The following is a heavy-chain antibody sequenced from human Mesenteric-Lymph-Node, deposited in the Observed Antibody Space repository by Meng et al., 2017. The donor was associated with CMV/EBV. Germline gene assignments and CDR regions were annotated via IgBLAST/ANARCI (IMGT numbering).Heavy chain of an antibody. Sequence: SETLSLTCTVSGDSISSYHWTWIRQPPGKGLEWIGYIYYTGNTNYNSSLRSRVTISVDTSKNQITLRLTSVTAADTAVYYCAREVNSGWYRRRFDAWGQGTLVTVSS. CDR1: GDSISSYH. D-gene: IGHD6-19*01. CDR2: IYYTGNT. V-gene: IGHV4-59*01. J-gene: IGHJ5*02. CDR3: AREVNSGWYRRRFDA.